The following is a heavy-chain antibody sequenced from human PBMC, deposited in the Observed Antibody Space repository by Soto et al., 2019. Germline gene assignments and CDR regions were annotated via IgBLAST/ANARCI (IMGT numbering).Heavy chain of an antibody. CDR2: ISLYSDGT. J-gene: IGHJ5*02. Sequence: QVQLVQSGGEVKRPGASVKVSCKTSGYTFSNYGITWVRQAPGQPLEWLGWISLYSDGTNHAQKFRGRVSMTTDTSTTIAYIELRSLRSDDTAVYYCARLVPGVDVCLGPWGQGTLVTVSS. CDR1: GYTFSNYG. D-gene: IGHD2-2*01. CDR3: ARLVPGVDVCLGP. V-gene: IGHV1-18*01.